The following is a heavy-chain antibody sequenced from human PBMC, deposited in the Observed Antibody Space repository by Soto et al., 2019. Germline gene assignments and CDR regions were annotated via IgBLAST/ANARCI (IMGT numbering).Heavy chain of an antibody. V-gene: IGHV6-1*01. J-gene: IGHJ5*02. CDR2: TYYRSKWYN. CDR1: GDSVSSNSAA. Sequence: SQTLLLTCAISGDSVSSNSAAWNWIRQSPSRGLEWLGRTYYRSKWYNDYAVSVKSRITINPDTSKNQFSLQLNSVTPEDTAVYYCARDPTGSDDGDYNSNSWFYPWGQGTLVTVSS. D-gene: IGHD4-17*01. CDR3: ARDPTGSDDGDYNSNSWFYP.